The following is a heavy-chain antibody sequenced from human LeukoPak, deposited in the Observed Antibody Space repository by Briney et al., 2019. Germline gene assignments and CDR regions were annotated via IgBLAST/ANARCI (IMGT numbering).Heavy chain of an antibody. V-gene: IGHV4-30-4*08. CDR1: GGSISSGDYY. CDR3: ARALSLGAMVDY. Sequence: PSQTLSLTCTVSGGSISSGDYYWSWIRQPPGKGLEWIGYIYYSGSTYYNPSLKSRVTISVDTSKNQFSLKLSSVTAADTAVYYCARALSLGAMVDYWGRGTLVTVSS. J-gene: IGHJ4*02. D-gene: IGHD1-26*01. CDR2: IYYSGST.